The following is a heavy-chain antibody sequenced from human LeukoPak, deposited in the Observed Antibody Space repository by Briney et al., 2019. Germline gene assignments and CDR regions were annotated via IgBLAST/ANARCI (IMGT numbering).Heavy chain of an antibody. D-gene: IGHD1-1*01. J-gene: IGHJ4*02. CDR3: ARVGTVLEGGY. CDR1: GGSMSNYY. V-gene: IGHV4-59*01. Sequence: SETLSLTCTVSGGSMSNYYWSWIRQPPGKGLDWIGYIYYSGGTNYNPSLKGRVTISVDTSKKQFSLKLSSVTAADTAVYYCARVGTVLEGGYWGQGILVTVSS. CDR2: IYYSGGT.